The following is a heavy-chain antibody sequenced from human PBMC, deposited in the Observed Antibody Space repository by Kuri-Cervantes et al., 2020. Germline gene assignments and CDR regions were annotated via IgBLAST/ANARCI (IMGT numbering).Heavy chain of an antibody. D-gene: IGHD3-10*01. J-gene: IGHJ4*02. CDR1: GFTFSGYW. CDR3: TNWRGGGDY. V-gene: IGHV3-7*01. CDR2: IKQDGSEK. Sequence: GESLKISCAASGFTFSGYWMSWVRQAPGKGLEWVANIKQDGSEKYYVDSVKGRFTISRDNAKNSLYLQMNSLRAEDTAVYFCTNWRGGGDYWGQRTLVTVSS.